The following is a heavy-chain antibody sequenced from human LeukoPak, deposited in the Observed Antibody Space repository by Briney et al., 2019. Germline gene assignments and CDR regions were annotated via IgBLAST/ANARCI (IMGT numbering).Heavy chain of an antibody. Sequence: SETLSLTCTVSGGSISSSSYYWGWIRQPPGKGLEWIGSMYYSGSTYYNPSLKSRVTISVDTSKNQFSLKLSSVTAADTAVYYCARLSASTAFDIWGQGTMVTVSS. CDR2: MYYSGST. V-gene: IGHV4-39*01. CDR3: ARLSASTAFDI. D-gene: IGHD5/OR15-5a*01. CDR1: GGSISSSSYY. J-gene: IGHJ3*02.